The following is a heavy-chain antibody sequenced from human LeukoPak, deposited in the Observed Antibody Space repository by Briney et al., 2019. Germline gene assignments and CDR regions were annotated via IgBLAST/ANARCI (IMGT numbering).Heavy chain of an antibody. V-gene: IGHV3-23*01. Sequence: GGSLRLSCAASEFTFNNYAVSWVRQAPGQGLEWVSTISGRGGITYYADSVKGRFTISRDNSKNTVFLQMNSLRVEDTAVYYCASGYTTFDYWGQGTLVAVSS. CDR2: ISGRGGIT. CDR1: EFTFNNYA. D-gene: IGHD3-22*01. CDR3: ASGYTTFDY. J-gene: IGHJ4*02.